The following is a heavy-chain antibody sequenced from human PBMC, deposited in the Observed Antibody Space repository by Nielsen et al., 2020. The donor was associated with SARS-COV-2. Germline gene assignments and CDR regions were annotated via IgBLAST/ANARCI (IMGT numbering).Heavy chain of an antibody. V-gene: IGHV1-18*01. J-gene: IGHJ4*02. Sequence: ASVEVSCKASGYTFTSYGISWVRQAPGQGLEWMGWISAYNGNTNYAQKLQGRVTITRDTSASTAYMELSSLRSEDTAVYYCASAVADEDAYFDYWGQGTLVTVSS. CDR3: ASAVADEDAYFDY. D-gene: IGHD6-19*01. CDR2: ISAYNGNT. CDR1: GYTFTSYG.